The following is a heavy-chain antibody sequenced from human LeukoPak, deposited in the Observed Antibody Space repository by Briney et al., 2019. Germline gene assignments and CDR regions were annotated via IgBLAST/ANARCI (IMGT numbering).Heavy chain of an antibody. CDR1: GSIFTSYW. CDR3: ARYGSSWPFDF. V-gene: IGHV5-51*01. J-gene: IGHJ4*02. D-gene: IGHD6-13*01. Sequence: GASLQISCEGSGSIFTSYWIGGVRQLPGKGLGWMGIIYPGDSDTRYSPSFQGQVTISADKCISTAYLQWSSLKASDTAMYYCARYGSSWPFDFWGQGTVVTVSS. CDR2: IYPGDSDT.